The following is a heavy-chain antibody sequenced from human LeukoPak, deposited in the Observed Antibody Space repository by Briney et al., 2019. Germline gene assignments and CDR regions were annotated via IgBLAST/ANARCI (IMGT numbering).Heavy chain of an antibody. CDR2: ISSSSSTI. D-gene: IGHD6-13*01. V-gene: IGHV3-48*04. CDR3: AKDYSAAAGSDAFDI. CDR1: GFTFSSYS. J-gene: IGHJ3*02. Sequence: GGSLRLSCAASGFTFSSYSMNWVRQAPGKGLEWVSYISSSSSTIYYADSVKGRFTISRDYAKNSLYLQMNSLRAEDTALYYCAKDYSAAAGSDAFDIWGQGTMVTVSS.